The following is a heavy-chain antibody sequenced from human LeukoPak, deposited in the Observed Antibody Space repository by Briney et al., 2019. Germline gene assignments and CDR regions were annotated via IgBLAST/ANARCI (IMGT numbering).Heavy chain of an antibody. V-gene: IGHV4-59*08. D-gene: IGHD6-13*01. CDR2: IYYSGST. CDR1: GGSISSYY. J-gene: IGHJ4*02. Sequence: SETLSLTCTVSGGSISSYYWSWIRQPPGKGLEWIGYIYYSGSTNYNPSLKNRVTISVDTSKNQFSLKLSSVTAADTAVYYCARQRAAAGPNYFDYWGQGTLVTVSS. CDR3: ARQRAAAGPNYFDY.